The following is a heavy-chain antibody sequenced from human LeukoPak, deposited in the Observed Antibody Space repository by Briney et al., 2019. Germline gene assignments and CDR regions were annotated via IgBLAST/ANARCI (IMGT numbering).Heavy chain of an antibody. CDR1: GFTFSSYA. Sequence: QTGGSLRLSCTAPGFTFSSYAIHWIRQAPGKGLERVALVWHDGSNRYYADSVKGRFTISGDNSKNTVYLQMNSLRAEDTAVYYCARELFGSGSCPDYWGQGTLVTVSS. CDR2: VWHDGSNR. V-gene: IGHV3-33*01. CDR3: ARELFGSGSCPDY. D-gene: IGHD3-10*01. J-gene: IGHJ4*02.